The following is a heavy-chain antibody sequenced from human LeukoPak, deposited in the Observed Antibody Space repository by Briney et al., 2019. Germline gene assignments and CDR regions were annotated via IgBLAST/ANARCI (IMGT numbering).Heavy chain of an antibody. J-gene: IGHJ4*02. Sequence: GASVKVSCKASGYTFTSYDINWVRQATGQELEWMGWMNPNSGNTGYAQKFQGRVTMTRNTSISTAYMELSSLRSEDTAVYYCARARGGSGSGYYFVRYWGQGTLVTVSS. CDR2: MNPNSGNT. D-gene: IGHD3-22*01. CDR1: GYTFTSYD. CDR3: ARARGGSGSGYYFVRY. V-gene: IGHV1-8*01.